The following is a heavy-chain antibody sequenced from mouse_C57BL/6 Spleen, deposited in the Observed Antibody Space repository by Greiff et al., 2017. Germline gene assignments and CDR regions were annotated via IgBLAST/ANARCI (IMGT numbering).Heavy chain of an antibody. CDR2: FDPNSGGT. V-gene: IGHV1-72*01. Sequence: QFQLQRPGAKLLKLGASGKRSSRALGNTFTSYWMHWVKQRPGRGLEWIGRFDPNSGGTKYNEKFKSKATLTVDKPSSTAYMQPSSLTSEDSAVYYCATHKFAGFAYWGQGTLVTVSA. D-gene: IGHD6-1*01. CDR1: GNTFTSYW. J-gene: IGHJ3*01. CDR3: ATHKFAGFAY.